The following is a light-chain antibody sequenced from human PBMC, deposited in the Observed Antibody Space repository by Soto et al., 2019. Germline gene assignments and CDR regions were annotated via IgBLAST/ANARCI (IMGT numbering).Light chain of an antibody. Sequence: QSVLTQPPSASGSPGQSVTISCTGSSSDVGAYNCVSWYQQLPGKAPKLIIYEVTKRPSGVPDRFSGSKSGNTASLTVSGLLAEDEADYYCASYAGGNKVFGTGTKLTVL. V-gene: IGLV2-8*01. CDR2: EVT. J-gene: IGLJ1*01. CDR1: SSDVGAYNC. CDR3: ASYAGGNKV.